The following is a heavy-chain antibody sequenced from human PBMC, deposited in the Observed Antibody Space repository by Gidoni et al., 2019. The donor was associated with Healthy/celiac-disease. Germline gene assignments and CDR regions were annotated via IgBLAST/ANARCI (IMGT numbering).Heavy chain of an antibody. J-gene: IGHJ6*02. V-gene: IGHV3-7*01. CDR3: ARDLNFWSGYLYGMDV. Sequence: EVQLVESGGGLVQPGGSLRLSCAASGFTFRIYWMSWVRQAPGKGLEWVANIKQDGSEKYYVDSVKGRFTISRDNAKNSLYLKMNSLRAEDTAVYYCARDLNFWSGYLYGMDVWGQGTTVTVSS. CDR1: GFTFRIYW. D-gene: IGHD3-3*01. CDR2: IKQDGSEK.